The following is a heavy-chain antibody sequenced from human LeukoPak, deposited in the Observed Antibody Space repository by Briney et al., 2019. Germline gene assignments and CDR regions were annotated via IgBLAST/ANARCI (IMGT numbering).Heavy chain of an antibody. V-gene: IGHV3-30*02. D-gene: IGHD1-26*01. Sequence: PGGSLRLSCVVSGFTLSDYGIHWVRQAPGRGLQWVAFIPFDGSHKYYADSVGGRFTISSDTSKNTLYLQMNSLTVEDTAVYFCSKDFGPWGVGATPHYWGQGTLVTVSS. CDR1: GFTLSDYG. CDR2: IPFDGSHK. J-gene: IGHJ4*02. CDR3: SKDFGPWGVGATPHY.